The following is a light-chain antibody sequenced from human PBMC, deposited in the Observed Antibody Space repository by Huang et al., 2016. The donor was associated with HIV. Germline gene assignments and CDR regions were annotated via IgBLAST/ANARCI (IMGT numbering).Light chain of an antibody. V-gene: IGKV4-1*01. CDR1: QSVLDRSNRKNY. CDR3: QQYFSTPA. J-gene: IGKJ1*01. Sequence: DIVMTQSPDSLPVSLGERATINCKSSQSVLDRSNRKNYLAWYQQKPGQAPKLRLSWASVRESGVPDRFRGSGSGTDFPLTIDNLQAEDVAVYYCQQYFSTPAFGQGTNVDI. CDR2: WAS.